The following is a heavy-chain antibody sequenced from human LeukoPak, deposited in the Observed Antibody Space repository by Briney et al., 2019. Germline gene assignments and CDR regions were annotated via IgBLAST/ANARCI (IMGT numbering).Heavy chain of an antibody. J-gene: IGHJ4*02. CDR2: ISNSGGRT. Sequence: QAGGSLRLSCAASRFTFSSYAMSWVRQAPGKGLEWVSSISNSGGRTFYTDSVKGRFTFSRDNSKITLYLQMNSLRAEDTAVYYCAKSYNGYESKPDYWGQGTLVTVSS. CDR3: AKSYNGYESKPDY. V-gene: IGHV3-23*01. D-gene: IGHD5-12*01. CDR1: RFTFSSYA.